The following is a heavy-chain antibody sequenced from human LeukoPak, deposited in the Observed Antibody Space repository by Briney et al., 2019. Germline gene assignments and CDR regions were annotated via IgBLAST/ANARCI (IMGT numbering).Heavy chain of an antibody. D-gene: IGHD3-22*01. J-gene: IGHJ3*02. Sequence: SETLSLTCTVSGGSISSSSYYWGWIRQPPGKGLEWIGSIYYSGSTYYNPSLKSRVTISVETSKNQFSLKLSSVTAADTAVYYCARGGDSSGYYHDAFDIWGQGTMVTVSS. V-gene: IGHV4-39*07. CDR2: IYYSGST. CDR1: GGSISSSSYY. CDR3: ARGGDSSGYYHDAFDI.